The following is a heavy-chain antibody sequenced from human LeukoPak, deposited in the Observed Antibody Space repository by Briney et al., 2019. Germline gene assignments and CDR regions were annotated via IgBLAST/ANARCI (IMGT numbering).Heavy chain of an antibody. CDR1: GGSISSSSYY. CDR2: IYYSGST. J-gene: IGHJ4*02. Sequence: PSETLSLTCTVSGGSISSSSYYWGWIRQPPGKGLEWIGSIYYSGSTYYNPSLKSRVTISVDTSKNQFSLKLSSVTAADTAVYYCARVSLRRDGYNLDYWGQGTLVTVSS. CDR3: ARVSLRRDGYNLDY. D-gene: IGHD5-24*01. V-gene: IGHV4-39*07.